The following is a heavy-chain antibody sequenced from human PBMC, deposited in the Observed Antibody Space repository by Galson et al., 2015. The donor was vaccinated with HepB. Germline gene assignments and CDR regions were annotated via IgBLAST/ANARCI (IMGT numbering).Heavy chain of an antibody. V-gene: IGHV3-48*03. CDR3: AKKHRRYVWGTYLAWAFDI. D-gene: IGHD3-16*02. J-gene: IGHJ3*02. Sequence: SLRLSCAASGFTFSSYEMNWVRQAPGKGLEWVSYITSSGSTVYYADSVKGRFTISRDNAKNSLYLQMNSLRAEDTAVYYCAKKHRRYVWGTYLAWAFDIWGQGTMVTVSS. CDR2: ITSSGSTV. CDR1: GFTFSSYE.